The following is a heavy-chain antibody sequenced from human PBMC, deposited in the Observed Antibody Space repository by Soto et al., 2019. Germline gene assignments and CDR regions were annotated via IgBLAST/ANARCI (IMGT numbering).Heavy chain of an antibody. CDR3: ARDGEDVLRNIPGDAFDI. D-gene: IGHD3-3*01. Sequence: QVQLVESGGGVVQPGRSLRLSCAASGFTFSSHAMHWVRQAPGKGLEWVAVISYDGSKIYYADSVKGRFTISRDNSKNTLYLQVNSLTAEDTAVYFCARDGEDVLRNIPGDAFDIWGQGTVVTVSS. CDR2: ISYDGSKI. J-gene: IGHJ3*02. V-gene: IGHV3-30-3*01. CDR1: GFTFSSHA.